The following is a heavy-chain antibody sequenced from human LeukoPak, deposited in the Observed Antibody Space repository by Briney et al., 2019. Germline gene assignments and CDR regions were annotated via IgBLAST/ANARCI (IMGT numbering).Heavy chain of an antibody. V-gene: IGHV3-74*01. J-gene: IGHJ4*02. D-gene: IGHD3-22*01. CDR3: GRDDSSGYIDY. CDR1: GFTLSNYW. Sequence: GGSLRLSCSASGFTLSNYWMHWVRQAPGKGLDWVSRVDTDGSSTYYAASVRGRFTISRDNSKNTLYLQMNSLRAEDTAVYYCGRDDSSGYIDYWGQGTLVTVSS. CDR2: VDTDGSST.